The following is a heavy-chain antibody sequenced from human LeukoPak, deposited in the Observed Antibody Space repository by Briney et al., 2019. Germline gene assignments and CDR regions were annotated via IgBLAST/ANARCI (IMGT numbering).Heavy chain of an antibody. J-gene: IGHJ4*02. CDR1: GGSISSYY. D-gene: IGHD2-2*01. CDR3: ARSRYQLLTSLDY. Sequence: PSETLSLTCTVSGGSISSYYWSWIRQPPGKGLEWIGYIYYSGSTNYNPSLKSRVTISVDTCKNQFSLKLSSVTAADTAVYYCARSRYQLLTSLDYWGQGTLVTVSS. CDR2: IYYSGST. V-gene: IGHV4-59*08.